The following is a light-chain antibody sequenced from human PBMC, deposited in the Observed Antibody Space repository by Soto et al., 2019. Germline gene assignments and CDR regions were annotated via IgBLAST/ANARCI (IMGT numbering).Light chain of an antibody. V-gene: IGKV3-15*01. Sequence: IVRTQSPATLSLSPGERATLSCRASQSVSNNLPWYQQKRGLPPRLLIYGASSMATGVPVRFSGSGYGTDLTLTVSSMQSEEFAAYYCQQYNRWSPFTFGQGIMLVIK. CDR3: QQYNRWSPFT. CDR2: GAS. CDR1: QSVSNN. J-gene: IGKJ2*01.